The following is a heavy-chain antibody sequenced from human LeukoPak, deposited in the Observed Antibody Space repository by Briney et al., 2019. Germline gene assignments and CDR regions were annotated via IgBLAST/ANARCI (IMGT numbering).Heavy chain of an antibody. J-gene: IGHJ4*02. Sequence: AGGSLRLSCAASGFTFDDYAMHWVRQAPGKGLEWVALISGDGGSTYYADSVRGRFTISRDNSKNSLYLQMNSLRTEDTALYYCAKDSGYCGGDNCLPDFWGQGTLVTVSS. V-gene: IGHV3-43*02. CDR2: ISGDGGST. D-gene: IGHD2-21*01. CDR3: AKDSGYCGGDNCLPDF. CDR1: GFTFDDYA.